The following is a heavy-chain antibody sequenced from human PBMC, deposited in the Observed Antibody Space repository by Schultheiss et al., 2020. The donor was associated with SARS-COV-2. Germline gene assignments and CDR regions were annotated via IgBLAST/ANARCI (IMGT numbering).Heavy chain of an antibody. J-gene: IGHJ4*02. D-gene: IGHD3-16*01. Sequence: GGSLRLSCAASGFTFSSYWMHWVRQAPGKGLEWVSYISRSGLSRYYADSVKGRFTISRDSDRNSLVLQMSSVRDEDAGVYYCVREGGDSWGQGTLVTVSS. CDR1: GFTFSSYW. CDR2: ISRSGLSR. CDR3: VREGGDS. V-gene: IGHV3-48*02.